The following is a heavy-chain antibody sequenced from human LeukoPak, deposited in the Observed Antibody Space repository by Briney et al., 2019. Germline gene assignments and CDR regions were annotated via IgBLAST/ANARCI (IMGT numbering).Heavy chain of an antibody. CDR3: AKDQYYYDSSGYYGY. CDR2: ISGSGGST. V-gene: IGHV3-23*01. Sequence: GGSLRLSCAASGFTFSSYAMSWVRQAPGKGLEWVSAISGSGGSTYYADSVKGRFTISRDNSKNTLYLQMNSLRAEDTAVYCCAKDQYYYDSSGYYGYWGQGTLVTVSS. J-gene: IGHJ4*02. D-gene: IGHD3-22*01. CDR1: GFTFSSYA.